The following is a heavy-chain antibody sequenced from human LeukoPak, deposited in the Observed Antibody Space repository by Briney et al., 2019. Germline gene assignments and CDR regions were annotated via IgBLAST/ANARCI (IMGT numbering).Heavy chain of an antibody. D-gene: IGHD5-12*01. CDR1: GGSISSYY. Sequence: SSETLSLTCTVSGGSISSYYWSWIRQPPGKGLEWIGYIYYSGSTNYNPSLKSRVTISVDTSKNQFSLKLSSVTAADTAVYYCARAPYGGYYYFDYWGQGTLVTVSS. CDR3: ARAPYGGYYYFDY. CDR2: IYYSGST. J-gene: IGHJ4*02. V-gene: IGHV4-59*01.